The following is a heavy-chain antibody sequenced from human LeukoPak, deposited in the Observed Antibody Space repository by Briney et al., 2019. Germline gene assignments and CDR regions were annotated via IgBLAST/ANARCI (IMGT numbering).Heavy chain of an antibody. CDR2: INPSGGST. CDR3: ARDNSSGYFRMNCFDP. J-gene: IGHJ5*02. D-gene: IGHD3-22*01. CDR1: GYTFTSYY. Sequence: ASVKVSCKASGYTFTSYYMHWVRQAPGQGLEWMGIINPSGGSTSYAQKFQGRVTMTRDTSTSTVYMELSSLRSEDTAVYYCARDNSSGYFRMNCFDPWGQGTLVTVSS. V-gene: IGHV1-46*03.